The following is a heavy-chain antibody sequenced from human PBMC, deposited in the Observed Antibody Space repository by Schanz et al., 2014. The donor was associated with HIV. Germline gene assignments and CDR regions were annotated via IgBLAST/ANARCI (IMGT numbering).Heavy chain of an antibody. V-gene: IGHV4-34*01. CDR2: ISHSGNT. Sequence: QVQLHPSGAGLLKPSETLSLTCAVYGGSFSGYYWSWVRQSPGKGLEWIGEISHSGNTNYNPSLRSRVSMSVDTSKNQFSLKLSSVTAADTAVYYCARGKRPGAPYHYYYYGMDVWGQGTTVTVSS. CDR3: ARGKRPGAPYHYYYYGMDV. CDR1: GGSFSGYY. D-gene: IGHD3-16*01. J-gene: IGHJ6*02.